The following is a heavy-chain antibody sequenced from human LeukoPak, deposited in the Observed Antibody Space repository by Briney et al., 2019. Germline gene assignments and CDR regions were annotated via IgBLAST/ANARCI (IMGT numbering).Heavy chain of an antibody. V-gene: IGHV3-15*01. J-gene: IGHJ4*02. CDR3: TTDPTPSIVVPADFDY. Sequence: PGGSLRLSCAASGFTFSNAWMSWVRQAPGKGLEWVGRIKSKTDGWTTDYAAPVKGRFTISRDDSKNTLYLQMNSLKTEDTAVYYCTTDPTPSIVVPADFDYWGQGTLVTVSS. CDR1: GFTFSNAW. CDR2: IKSKTDGWTT. D-gene: IGHD2-2*01.